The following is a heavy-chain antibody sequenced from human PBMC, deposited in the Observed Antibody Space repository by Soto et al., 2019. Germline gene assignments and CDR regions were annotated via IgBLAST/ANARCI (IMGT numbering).Heavy chain of an antibody. CDR3: ARSNSGYYKWFDP. D-gene: IGHD3-22*01. V-gene: IGHV4-39*01. CDR2: IYYSGST. J-gene: IGHJ5*02. Sequence: SETLSLTCTVSGGSISSTGYYWGWIRQPPGKGLEWIGSIYYSGSTSYNPSLQSRVTMSVDTSKNQLSLKVSSVTAADTAVYYCARSNSGYYKWFDPWGQGTLVTVSS. CDR1: GGSISSTGYY.